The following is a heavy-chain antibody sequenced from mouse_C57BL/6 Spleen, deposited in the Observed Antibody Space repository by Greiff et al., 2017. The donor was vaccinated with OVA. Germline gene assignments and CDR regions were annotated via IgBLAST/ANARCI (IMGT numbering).Heavy chain of an antibody. CDR2: IYPGGGST. CDR3: ARPPTGTGYAMDY. J-gene: IGHJ4*01. CDR1: GYTFTSYW. D-gene: IGHD4-1*02. V-gene: IGHV1-55*01. Sequence: QVQLQQPGAELVKPGASVKMSCKASGYTFTSYWITWVKQRPGQGLEWIGDIYPGGGSTNYHEKFKSKATLTVDTSSSTAYMQLSSLTSEDSAVYYCARPPTGTGYAMDYWGQGTSVTVSS.